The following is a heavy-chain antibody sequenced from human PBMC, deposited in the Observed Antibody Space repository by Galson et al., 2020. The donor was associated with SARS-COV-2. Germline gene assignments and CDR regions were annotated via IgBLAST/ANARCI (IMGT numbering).Heavy chain of an antibody. Sequence: ASVKVSCKVSGYTLTELSMHWVRQAPGKGLEWMGVFDPEDGETIYAQKFQGRVTMTEDTSTDTAYMELSSLRSEDTAVYYCATSPPFGVSSGYHRSWFDPWGQGTLVTVSS. J-gene: IGHJ5*02. CDR1: GYTLTELS. D-gene: IGHD3-22*01. V-gene: IGHV1-24*01. CDR2: FDPEDGET. CDR3: ATSPPFGVSSGYHRSWFDP.